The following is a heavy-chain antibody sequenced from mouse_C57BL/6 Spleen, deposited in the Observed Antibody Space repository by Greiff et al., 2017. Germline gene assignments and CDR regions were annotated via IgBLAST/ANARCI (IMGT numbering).Heavy chain of an antibody. D-gene: IGHD1-1*01. J-gene: IGHJ4*01. CDR1: GYAFSSSW. V-gene: IGHV1-82*01. CDR3: ARNYYGSSYAMDY. Sequence: QVQLQQSGPELVKPGASVKISCKASGYAFSSSWMNWVKQRPGKGLEWIGRIYPGDGDTNYNGKFKGKATLTADKSSSTAYMPLSSLTSEDSAVYFCARNYYGSSYAMDYWGQGTSVTVSS. CDR2: IYPGDGDT.